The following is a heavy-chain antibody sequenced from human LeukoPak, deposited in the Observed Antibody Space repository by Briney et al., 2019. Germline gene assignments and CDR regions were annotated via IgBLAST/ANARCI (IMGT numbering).Heavy chain of an antibody. CDR2: IYYSGST. V-gene: IGHV4-59*01. Sequence: SETLSLTCAVSDGPFGGYYWTWIRQPPGKGLEWIGYIYYSGSTNYNPSLKSRVTISVDTSKNQFSLKLSSVTAADTAVYYCARGPITIFGVVIKGDARFDPWGQGTLVTVSS. D-gene: IGHD3-3*01. J-gene: IGHJ5*02. CDR3: ARGPITIFGVVIKGDARFDP. CDR1: DGPFGGYY.